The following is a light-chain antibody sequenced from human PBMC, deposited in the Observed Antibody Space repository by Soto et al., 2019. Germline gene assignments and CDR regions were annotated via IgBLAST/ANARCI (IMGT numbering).Light chain of an antibody. Sequence: EIVLTQSPGTLSLSPGERATISCRASQIVSSSYLALYQQKLAQPPRLLIFGASSRATVFPDSFSGIGFGTDFTLTFSRLEPEDFAVYYCQQYGSSPITFGQGTRLEIK. CDR2: GAS. V-gene: IGKV3-20*01. CDR3: QQYGSSPIT. CDR1: QIVSSSY. J-gene: IGKJ5*01.